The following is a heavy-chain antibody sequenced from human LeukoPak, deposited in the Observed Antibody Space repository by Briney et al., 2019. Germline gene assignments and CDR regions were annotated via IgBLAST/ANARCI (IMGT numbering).Heavy chain of an antibody. CDR2: IYSDGST. CDR1: GLTVSNNY. D-gene: IGHD4-17*01. V-gene: IGHV3-66*01. J-gene: IGHJ2*01. Sequence: GGSLRLSCAASGLTVSNNYMNWVRQAPGKGLEWASVIYSDGSTYYADSVEGRFTISRDNSKNTLYLQMNSLRAEDTAVYYCAREFYRDDFDWFFDLWGRGTLVTVSS. CDR3: AREFYRDDFDWFFDL.